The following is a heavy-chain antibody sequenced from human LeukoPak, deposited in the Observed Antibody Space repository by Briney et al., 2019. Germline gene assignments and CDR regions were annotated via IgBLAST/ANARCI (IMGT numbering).Heavy chain of an antibody. D-gene: IGHD2-2*01. CDR3: ARQYDSYFYYYLDL. Sequence: SETLSLTCGVSGYPINNAYYWVWIRQPPGKGLEWIGSLYHPDSTYYNPSLKSRVTMSVDTSRNQFSLRLSFVAAADTAVYYCARQYDSYFYYYLDLWGTGTTVTVSS. CDR1: GYPINNAYY. CDR2: LYHPDST. V-gene: IGHV4-38-2*01. J-gene: IGHJ6*03.